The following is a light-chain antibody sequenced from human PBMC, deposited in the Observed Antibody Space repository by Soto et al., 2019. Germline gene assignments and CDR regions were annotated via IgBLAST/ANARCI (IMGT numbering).Light chain of an antibody. CDR2: DAS. V-gene: IGKV1-5*01. Sequence: DIQMTQSPSTLSASVGDRVTITCRASQSISSWLAWYQQKPGKAPKLLIYDASSLDSGVPSRFSGSGSGTEFTLTIISLQPDDFATYYCQQYLGTFGGGTKVDIK. CDR3: QQYLGT. CDR1: QSISSW. J-gene: IGKJ4*01.